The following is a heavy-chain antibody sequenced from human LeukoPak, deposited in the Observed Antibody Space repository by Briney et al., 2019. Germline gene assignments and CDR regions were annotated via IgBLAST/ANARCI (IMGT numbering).Heavy chain of an antibody. J-gene: IGHJ4*02. V-gene: IGHV1-69*02. Sequence: EASVTVSCKVSGGTFSSITISWVRQAPGRGLEWMGRIIPILGIANYAQKFQGRVTITADKSTSTAYMELSSLRAEYTAVYYRATTPGVTTALFFDYWGQGTLVTVSS. CDR2: IIPILGIA. CDR3: ATTPGVTTALFFDY. D-gene: IGHD4-11*01. CDR1: GGTFSSIT.